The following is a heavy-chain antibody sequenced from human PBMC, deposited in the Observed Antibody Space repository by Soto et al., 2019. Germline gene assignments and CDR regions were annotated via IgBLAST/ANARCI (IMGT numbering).Heavy chain of an antibody. CDR3: ARGYGGYFHWFDP. J-gene: IGHJ5*02. CDR2: INAGNGNT. Sequence: QVQLVQSGAEVKKPGASVKVSCTASGYTFTSYAMHWVRQAPGQRLEWMGWINAGNGNTKYSQKFQGRVTITRDTPSSPAYMDLSSLRSEDTAVYYCARGYGGYFHWFDPWGQGTLVTVSS. D-gene: IGHD4-17*01. V-gene: IGHV1-3*01. CDR1: GYTFTSYA.